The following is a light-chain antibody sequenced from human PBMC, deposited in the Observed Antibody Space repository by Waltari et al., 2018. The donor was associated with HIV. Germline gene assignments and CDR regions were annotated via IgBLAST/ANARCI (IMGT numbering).Light chain of an antibody. CDR2: LTS. CDR1: QTLLYPDGYKY. V-gene: IGKV2-28*01. CDR3: MQSLQGYS. Sequence: DIVMNQSPLSLPVTSGESASISCRSTQTLLYPDGYKYLEWYQQKPGQSPRLLIYLTSTRASGVPDRFSGSGSGTEFTLHISRVEAEDVGTYYCMQSLQGYSFGQGTKLEIK. J-gene: IGKJ2*01.